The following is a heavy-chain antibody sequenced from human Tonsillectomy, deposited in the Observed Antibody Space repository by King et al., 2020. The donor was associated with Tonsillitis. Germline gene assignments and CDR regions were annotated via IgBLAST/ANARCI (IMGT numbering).Heavy chain of an antibody. Sequence: QLQESGPGLVKPSETLSLTCAVAGYSVSSGYYWGWIRQPQGKGLEGIGSIYRSGSTYYNPSLKSRVTVPVDTSKNQFSLKLSAVTAADTAGYYCARRPTQYGDYVWFDPWGQGTLVTVSS. V-gene: IGHV4-38-2*01. CDR3: ARRPTQYGDYVWFDP. CDR1: GYSVSSGYY. D-gene: IGHD4-17*01. CDR2: IYRSGST. J-gene: IGHJ5*02.